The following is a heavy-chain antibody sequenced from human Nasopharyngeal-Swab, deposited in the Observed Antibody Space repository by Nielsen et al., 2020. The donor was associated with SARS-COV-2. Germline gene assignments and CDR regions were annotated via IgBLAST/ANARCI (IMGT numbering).Heavy chain of an antibody. V-gene: IGHV4-30-4*01. Sequence: WIRQPPGKGLEWIGYIYNSGSTYYNPSLKSRVTISVDTSKNQFSLKLSSVTAADTAVYYCARVVTWGYSYGYGGTHVAHGIYFDYWGQGTLVTVS. CDR3: ARVVTWGYSYGYGGTHVAHGIYFDY. D-gene: IGHD5-18*01. CDR2: IYNSGST. J-gene: IGHJ4*02.